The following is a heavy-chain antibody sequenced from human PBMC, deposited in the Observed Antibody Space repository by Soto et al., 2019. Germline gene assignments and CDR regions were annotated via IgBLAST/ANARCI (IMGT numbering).Heavy chain of an antibody. CDR3: ARGTAVAGYFFEY. CDR1: GFTFSSYW. V-gene: IGHV3-7*01. CDR2: VKQDGSEK. D-gene: IGHD6-19*01. Sequence: EVQLVESGGGLVQPGGSLRLSCAASGFTFSSYWMSWVRQAPGKGLEWVANVKQDGSEKYYVDSVKGRFTISRDNTKNSMFLQMNSLRTADTSVYYCARGTAVAGYFFEYWGQGTLVTVSS. J-gene: IGHJ4*02.